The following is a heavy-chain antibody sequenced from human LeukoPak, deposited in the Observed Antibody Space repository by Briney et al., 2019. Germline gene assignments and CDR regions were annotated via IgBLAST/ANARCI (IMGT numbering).Heavy chain of an antibody. J-gene: IGHJ3*02. Sequence: GRSLRLSCAASGFTFSSYAMHWVRQPPGKGLEYVSAISSNGGSTYYANSVKGRFTISRDNSKNTLYLQMGSVRAEDMAVYYCARYCSGGSCYTGAFDIWGQGTMVTVSS. CDR3: ARYCSGGSCYTGAFDI. D-gene: IGHD2-15*01. CDR1: GFTFSSYA. CDR2: ISSNGGST. V-gene: IGHV3-64*01.